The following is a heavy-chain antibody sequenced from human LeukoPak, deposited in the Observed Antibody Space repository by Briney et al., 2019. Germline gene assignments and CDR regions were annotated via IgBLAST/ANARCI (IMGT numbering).Heavy chain of an antibody. CDR1: GFTLSSYA. CDR3: AKDSGTTVTSADC. CDR2: MSGSRGDT. D-gene: IGHD4-17*01. V-gene: IGHV3-23*01. Sequence: GGSLRLSCAASGFTLSSYAMSWVRQAPGRGLEWVSTMSGSRGDTYYADSVKGRFTISRDSSKSTLYLEMNSLRAEGTAIYYCAKDSGTTVTSADCWGQGTLVTVSS. J-gene: IGHJ4*02.